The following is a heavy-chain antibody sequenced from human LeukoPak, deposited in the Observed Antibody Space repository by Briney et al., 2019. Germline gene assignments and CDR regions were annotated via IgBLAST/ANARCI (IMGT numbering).Heavy chain of an antibody. J-gene: IGHJ4*02. V-gene: IGHV3-7*01. CDR3: ARATLGDGYSYGYYFDY. CDR2: IKQDGSEK. D-gene: IGHD5-18*01. Sequence: PGGSLRLSRAASGFTFSSYWMSWVRQAPGKGLEWVANIKQDGSEKYYVDSVKGRFTISRDNAKNSLYLQMNSLRAEDTAVYYCARATLGDGYSYGYYFDYWGQGTLVTVSS. CDR1: GFTFSSYW.